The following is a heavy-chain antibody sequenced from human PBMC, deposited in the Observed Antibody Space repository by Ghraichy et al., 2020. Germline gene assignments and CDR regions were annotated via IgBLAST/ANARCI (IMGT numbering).Heavy chain of an antibody. CDR2: FDPEDGET. V-gene: IGHV1-24*01. CDR1: GYTLTELS. D-gene: IGHD5-18*01. Sequence: ASVKVSCKVSGYTLTELSMHWVRQAPGKGLEWMGGFDPEDGETIYAQKFQGRVTMTEDTSTDTAYMELSSLRSEDTAVYYCATVTGIQLWLQWYWYFDLWGRGTLVTVSS. CDR3: ATVTGIQLWLQWYWYFDL. J-gene: IGHJ2*01.